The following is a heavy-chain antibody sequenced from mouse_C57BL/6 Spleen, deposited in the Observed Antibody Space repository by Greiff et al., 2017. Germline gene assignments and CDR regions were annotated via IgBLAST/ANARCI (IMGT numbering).Heavy chain of an antibody. J-gene: IGHJ2*01. D-gene: IGHD1-1*01. CDR1: GYTFTSYW. CDR2: IHPSSGST. CDR3: AREEEYYGSCFLDD. Sequence: VQLQQPGAELVKPGASVKLSCKASGYTFTSYWMHWVKQRPGQGLEWIGMIHPSSGSTNYNEKFKSKATLTVDKSSSTTYMQLSSLTSEDSAVYDCAREEEYYGSCFLDDWGQGTTLTVSS. V-gene: IGHV1-64*01.